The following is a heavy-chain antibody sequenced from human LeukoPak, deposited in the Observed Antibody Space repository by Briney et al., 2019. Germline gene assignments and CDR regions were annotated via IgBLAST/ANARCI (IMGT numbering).Heavy chain of an antibody. J-gene: IGHJ3*02. CDR1: GGSISSHY. CDR2: IYYSGST. D-gene: IGHD3-3*01. V-gene: IGHV4-59*11. Sequence: SETLSLTCTVSGGSISSHYWSWIRQPPGKGLEWIGYIYYSGSTNYNPSLKSRVTISVDTSKNQFSLKLSSVTAADTAVYYCARMEVYYDFWSGYSRDAFDIWGQGTMVTVSS. CDR3: ARMEVYYDFWSGYSRDAFDI.